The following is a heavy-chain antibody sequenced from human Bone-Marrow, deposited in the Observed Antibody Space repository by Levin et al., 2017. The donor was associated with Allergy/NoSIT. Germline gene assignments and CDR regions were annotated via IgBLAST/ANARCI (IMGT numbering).Heavy chain of an antibody. Sequence: RGESLKISCAASGLTFSNTWMSWVRQAPGKGLEWVGRIKSKSAGGTTDYAAPVKGRFTISRDDSKDTLYLQINRLKTEDTAVYYCATDIEKGAFDNWGQGTMVAVSS. CDR2: IKSKSAGGTT. V-gene: IGHV3-15*01. J-gene: IGHJ3*02. CDR3: ATDIEKGAFDN. CDR1: GLTFSNTW.